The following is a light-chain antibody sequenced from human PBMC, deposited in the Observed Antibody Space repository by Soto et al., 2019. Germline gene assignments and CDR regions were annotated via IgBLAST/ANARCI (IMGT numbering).Light chain of an antibody. CDR2: DVS. J-gene: IGLJ1*01. CDR1: SSDVGGYNY. V-gene: IGLV2-14*03. CDR3: SSYTTSNTRQIV. Sequence: QAVLTQPASVSGVPGQSSTISCNGTSSDVGGYNYVSWYQHHPGKAPKLLIYDVSNRPSGISNRFSGSKSDNTASLTISGLQPEDEADYYCSSYTTSNTRQIVFGTGTKVTVL.